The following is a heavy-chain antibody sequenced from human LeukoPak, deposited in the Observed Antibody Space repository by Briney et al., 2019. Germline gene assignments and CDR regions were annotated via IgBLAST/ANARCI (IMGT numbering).Heavy chain of an antibody. CDR2: INDIGNT. D-gene: IGHD1-1*01. J-gene: IGHJ1*01. CDR1: GGSFSGYY. CDR3: ARQRPTGTTSRVEYFQH. Sequence: SETLSLTCTVYGGSFSGYYWSWIRQPPGKGLEWIGDINDIGNTNYKSSLKSRVKLSVDTSKNHFSLKLSSVTAADTAVYYCARQRPTGTTSRVEYFQHWGQGTLVTVSS. V-gene: IGHV4-34*01.